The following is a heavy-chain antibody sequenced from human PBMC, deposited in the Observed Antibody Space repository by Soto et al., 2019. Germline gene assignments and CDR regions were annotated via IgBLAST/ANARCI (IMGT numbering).Heavy chain of an antibody. D-gene: IGHD2-2*01. J-gene: IGHJ5*02. Sequence: ASVKVSCKASGYTFTSHNMHWVRQAPGQGLEWMGIINPSGGSTIYAQEFQGRVSMTRDTSTSTVYMELSSLGSEDTAVYYCARDGCGSTSCFNPWGQGILVTVSS. CDR3: ARDGCGSTSCFNP. V-gene: IGHV1-46*01. CDR1: GYTFTSHN. CDR2: INPSGGST.